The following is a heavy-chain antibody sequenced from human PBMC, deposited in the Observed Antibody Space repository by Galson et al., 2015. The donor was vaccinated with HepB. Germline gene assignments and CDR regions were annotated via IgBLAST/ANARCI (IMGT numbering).Heavy chain of an antibody. J-gene: IGHJ3*02. CDR2: ISSSSSYI. CDR3: ARARLHPTEWFAFDI. D-gene: IGHD3-3*01. V-gene: IGHV3-21*01. CDR1: GFTFSSYS. Sequence: SLRLSCAASGFTFSSYSMNWVRQAPGKGLEWVSSISSSSSYIYYADSVKGRFTTSRDNAKNSLYLQMNSLRAEDTAVYYCARARLHPTEWFAFDIWGQGTMVTVSS.